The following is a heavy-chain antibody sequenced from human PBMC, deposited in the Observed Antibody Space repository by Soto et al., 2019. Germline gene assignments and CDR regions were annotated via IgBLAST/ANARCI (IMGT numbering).Heavy chain of an antibody. CDR3: ARDSLPTYDDFWSGYYPFDY. CDR2: ISSSSSYI. CDR1: GFTFRSYS. Sequence: PGASLRLSCAASGFTFRSYSMNWVRQAPGKALELVSSISSSSSYIYYADSVKGRFTISRDNAKNSLYLQMNSLRAEDTAVYYCARDSLPTYDDFWSGYYPFDYWGQGTLVTVSS. V-gene: IGHV3-21*01. D-gene: IGHD3-3*01. J-gene: IGHJ4*02.